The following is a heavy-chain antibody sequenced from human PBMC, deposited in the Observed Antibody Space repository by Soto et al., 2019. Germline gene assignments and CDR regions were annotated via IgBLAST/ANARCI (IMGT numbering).Heavy chain of an antibody. CDR3: ARASPAAIDVDAFDI. D-gene: IGHD2-2*01. J-gene: IGHJ3*02. CDR1: GFTFSSYW. CDR2: IKQDGSEK. V-gene: IGHV3-7*01. Sequence: GGSLRLSCAASGFTFSSYWMSWVRQAPGKGLEWVANIKQDGSEKYYVDSVKGRFTISRDNAKNSLYLQMNSLRAEDTAVYYCARASPAAIDVDAFDIWGQGTMVTVSS.